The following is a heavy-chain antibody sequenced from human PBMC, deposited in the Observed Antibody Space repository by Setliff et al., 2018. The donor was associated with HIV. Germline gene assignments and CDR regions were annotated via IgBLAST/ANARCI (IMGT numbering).Heavy chain of an antibody. CDR3: ARGAYVKMNYCFDY. J-gene: IGHJ4*02. Sequence: LSLTCTVSGVSIENNFWSWFRQPPGKGLEWIGYISYTGSTNYDPSLKSRLTIVADTSKSQFSLKLTSVTAADTAVYYCARGAYVKMNYCFDYWGRGTLVTVSS. CDR2: ISYTGST. V-gene: IGHV4-59*01. CDR1: GVSIENNF. D-gene: IGHD3-16*01.